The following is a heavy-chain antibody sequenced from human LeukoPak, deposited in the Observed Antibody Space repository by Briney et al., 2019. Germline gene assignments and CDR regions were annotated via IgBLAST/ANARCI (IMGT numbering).Heavy chain of an antibody. Sequence: PGGSLRLSCAASGFTFSSYAMHWVRQAPGKGLEWVAVISYDGSNKYYADSVKGRFTISRDNSKNTLYLQMNSLRAEDTAVYYCASVPIAVAATSACDIWGQGTMVTVSS. CDR3: ASVPIAVAATSACDI. CDR1: GFTFSSYA. CDR2: ISYDGSNK. V-gene: IGHV3-30*04. J-gene: IGHJ3*02. D-gene: IGHD6-19*01.